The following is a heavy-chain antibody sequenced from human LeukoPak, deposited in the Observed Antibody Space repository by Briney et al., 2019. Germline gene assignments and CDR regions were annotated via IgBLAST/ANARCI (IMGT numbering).Heavy chain of an antibody. J-gene: IGHJ4*02. D-gene: IGHD6-13*01. CDR3: ARDQVSSSWFGYFDY. Sequence: GGSLRLSCAASGFTFSSYAMHWVRQAPGKGLEWVAVISYDGSNKYYADSVKGRFTISRDNSKNTLYLQMNSLRAEDTAVYYCARDQVSSSWFGYFDYWGQGTLVTVSS. V-gene: IGHV3-30*04. CDR1: GFTFSSYA. CDR2: ISYDGSNK.